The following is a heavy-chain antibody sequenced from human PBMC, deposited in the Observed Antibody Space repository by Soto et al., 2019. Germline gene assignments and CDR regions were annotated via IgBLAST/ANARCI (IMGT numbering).Heavy chain of an antibody. CDR2: MHYSGST. CDR1: GGSISSYY. Sequence: SETLSLTCTVSGGSISSYYWSRIRQPPGQRLAWIGCMHYSGSTTYNISLKSRVTMSVDTSRNHFSLSLTSVTAADTAVYYCARGGTSVTTAYDYWGQGTLVTVSS. CDR3: ARGGTSVTTAYDY. V-gene: IGHV4-59*01. D-gene: IGHD4-17*01. J-gene: IGHJ4*02.